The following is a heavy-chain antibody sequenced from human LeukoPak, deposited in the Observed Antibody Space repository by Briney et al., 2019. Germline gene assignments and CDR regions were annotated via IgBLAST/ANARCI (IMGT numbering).Heavy chain of an antibody. CDR3: ARHAPSPGKPVDY. CDR2: IYPGDSDT. J-gene: IGHJ4*02. Sequence: GESLNISCKGSGYSFTSYWIGWVRHMPGQGLEWMGIIYPGDSDTRYSPSFQGQGTISADKSISTAYLQWSSLKASDTAMYYCARHAPSPGKPVDYWGQGTLVTVSS. D-gene: IGHD1-26*01. CDR1: GYSFTSYW. V-gene: IGHV5-51*01.